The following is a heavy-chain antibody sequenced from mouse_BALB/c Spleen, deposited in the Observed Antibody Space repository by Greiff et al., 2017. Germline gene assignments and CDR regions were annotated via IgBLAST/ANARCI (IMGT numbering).Heavy chain of an antibody. CDR2: IDPANGNT. V-gene: IGHV14-3*02. CDR1: GFNIKDTY. Sequence: EVKLMESGAELVKPGASVKLSCTASGFNIKDTYMHWVKQRPEQGLEWIGRIDPANGNTKYDPKFQGKATITADTSSNTAYLQLSSLTSEDTAVYYCARDGNYFAYWGQGTLVTVSA. J-gene: IGHJ3*01. D-gene: IGHD2-1*01. CDR3: ARDGNYFAY.